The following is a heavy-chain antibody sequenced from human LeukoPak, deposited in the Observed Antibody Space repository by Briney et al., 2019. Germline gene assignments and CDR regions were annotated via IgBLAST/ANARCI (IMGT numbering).Heavy chain of an antibody. CDR1: GGSISSSNYF. CDR2: ISYSGST. Sequence: PSETLSLTCTVSGGSISSSNYFWGWIRQPPGKGLEWIGSISYSGSTYYNPSLKSRVTISVDTSKNQFSLKLSSVTAADTAVYYCARPGYSDYERGYFDYWGQGTLVTASS. V-gene: IGHV4-39*01. CDR3: ARPGYSDYERGYFDY. J-gene: IGHJ4*02. D-gene: IGHD5-12*01.